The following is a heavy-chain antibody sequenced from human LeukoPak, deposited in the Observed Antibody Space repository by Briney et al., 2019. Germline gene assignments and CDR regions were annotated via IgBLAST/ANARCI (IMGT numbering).Heavy chain of an antibody. D-gene: IGHD1/OR15-1a*01. CDR3: ARNKRADN. CDR2: IKHDGSEQ. V-gene: IGHV3-7*01. CDR1: GFTFSNYW. Sequence: GESLRLSCATSGFTFSNYWMSWVRQAPGKGLEWVANIKHDGSEQYYVDSVKGRFTISRDNAKNSLYLQMNSLRADDTAVFYCARNKRADNWGQGALVTVSS. J-gene: IGHJ4*02.